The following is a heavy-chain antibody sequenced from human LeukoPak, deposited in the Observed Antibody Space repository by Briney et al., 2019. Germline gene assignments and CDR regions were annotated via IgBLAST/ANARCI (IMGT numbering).Heavy chain of an antibody. CDR3: VKDDGWVQYAN. D-gene: IGHD5-24*01. Sequence: PGGSLRLSCATSGFIFSHHGMNGVRQAPGKGVEWVSGIRADAVTTYYADSVKGRFIISRDNSKNTVYLQMNSLSAEDAAVYYCVKDDGWVQYANWGQGPLVTVSS. V-gene: IGHV3-23*01. CDR1: GFIFSHHG. CDR2: IRADAVTT. J-gene: IGHJ4*02.